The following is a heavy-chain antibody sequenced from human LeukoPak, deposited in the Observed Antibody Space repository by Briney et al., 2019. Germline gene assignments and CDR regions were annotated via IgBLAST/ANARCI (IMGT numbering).Heavy chain of an antibody. CDR2: INPSGGST. CDR1: GFTFSSYG. CDR3: ARVGGGRFLEWLFSDVSSTYYGMDV. Sequence: GGSLRLSCAASGFTFSSYGMHWVRQAPGQGLEWMGIINPSGGSTSYAQKFQGRVTMTRDTSTSTVYMELSSLRSEDTAVYYCARVGGGRFLEWLFSDVSSTYYGMDVWGQGATVTVSS. V-gene: IGHV1-46*01. J-gene: IGHJ6*02. D-gene: IGHD3-3*01.